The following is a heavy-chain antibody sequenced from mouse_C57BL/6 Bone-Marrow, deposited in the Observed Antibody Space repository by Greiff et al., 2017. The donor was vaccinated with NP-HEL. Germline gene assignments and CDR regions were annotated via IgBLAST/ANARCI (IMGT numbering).Heavy chain of an antibody. Sequence: EVQLVESGEGLVKPGGSLKLSCAASGFTFSSYAMSWVRQTPEKRLEWVAYISSGGDYIYYADTVKGRFTLSRDNARNTLYLQMSSLKSEDTAMYDCTRDNGNYFYWYFDVWGTGTTVTVSA. CDR1: GFTFSSYA. V-gene: IGHV5-9-1*02. CDR2: ISSGGDYI. J-gene: IGHJ1*03. CDR3: TRDNGNYFYWYFDV. D-gene: IGHD2-1*01.